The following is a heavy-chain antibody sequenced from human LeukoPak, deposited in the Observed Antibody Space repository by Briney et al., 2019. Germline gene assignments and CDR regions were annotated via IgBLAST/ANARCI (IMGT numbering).Heavy chain of an antibody. Sequence: GASVKVSCKASGGTFSSYAISWVRQAPGQGLEWMGGIIPIFGTANYAQKFQGRVTITADESTSTAYMELSSLRSEDTAVYYCAIENDYGDCYYDWGQGTMVTVSS. CDR1: GGTFSSYA. D-gene: IGHD4-17*01. J-gene: IGHJ3*01. CDR2: IIPIFGTA. CDR3: AIENDYGDCYYD. V-gene: IGHV1-69*13.